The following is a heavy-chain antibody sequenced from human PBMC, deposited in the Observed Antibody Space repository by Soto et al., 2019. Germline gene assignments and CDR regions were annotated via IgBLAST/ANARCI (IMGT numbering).Heavy chain of an antibody. D-gene: IGHD6-13*01. CDR1: GYTFTSYD. CDR2: MNTNSGNT. CDR3: ARGYSSSWYNWFDP. Sequence: ASVKVSCKASGYTFTSYDINWVRQATGQGLEWMGWMNTNSGNTGYAQKFQGRVTMTRNTSISTAYMELSSLRSEDTAVYYGARGYSSSWYNWFDPWGQGTLVTVSS. J-gene: IGHJ5*02. V-gene: IGHV1-8*01.